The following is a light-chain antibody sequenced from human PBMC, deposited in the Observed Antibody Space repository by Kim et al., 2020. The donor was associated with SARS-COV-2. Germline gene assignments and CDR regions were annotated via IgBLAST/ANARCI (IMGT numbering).Light chain of an antibody. CDR3: HQYGSLPWT. V-gene: IGKV3-20*01. J-gene: IGKJ1*01. Sequence: SPGERVALPCSASHSVTNTYLAWYQQKPRQAPRLLISGASTRATGIPDRFSGSGSGTDFTLTISRLEPEDFAVYYCHQYGSLPWTFGQGTKVDIK. CDR1: HSVTNTY. CDR2: GAS.